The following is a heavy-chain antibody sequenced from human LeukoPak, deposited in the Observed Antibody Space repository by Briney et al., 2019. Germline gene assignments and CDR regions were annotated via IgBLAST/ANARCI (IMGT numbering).Heavy chain of an antibody. CDR2: MNPSSGNT. CDR3: ARGLDVERSSAWSWGPKKFYHNVMDV. D-gene: IGHD3-9*01. Sequence: GAAVRVSCKVSGYTFTSSNINWVRQAPGQGLEWMGWMNPSSGNTAYAQRFQGRVTMTRDTSTNTAFLQLTSLRSEDTAVYYCARGLDVERSSAWSWGPKKFYHNVMDVWGQGTTVTVSS. CDR1: GYTFTSSN. J-gene: IGHJ6*02. V-gene: IGHV1-8*01.